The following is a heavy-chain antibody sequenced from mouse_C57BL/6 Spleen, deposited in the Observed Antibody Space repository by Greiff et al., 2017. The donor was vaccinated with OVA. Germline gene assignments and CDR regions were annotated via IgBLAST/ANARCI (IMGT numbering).Heavy chain of an antibody. Sequence: QVQLQQSGPELVKPGASVKISCKASGYAFSSSGMTWVKQRPGKGLEWIGRINPGDGDTNYHGKLKGRATLTADNSSSTAYLQLSRLTSEDSAVYCGARCGSSHLYFEGWGTGTTVTV. CDR2: INPGDGDT. CDR3: ARCGSSHLYFEG. CDR1: GYAFSSSG. V-gene: IGHV1-82*01. J-gene: IGHJ1*03. D-gene: IGHD1-1*01.